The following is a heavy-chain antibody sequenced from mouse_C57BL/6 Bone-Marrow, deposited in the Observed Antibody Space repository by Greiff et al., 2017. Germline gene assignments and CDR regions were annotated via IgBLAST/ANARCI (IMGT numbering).Heavy chain of an antibody. CDR3: ARSLYYGSSYEYFDV. J-gene: IGHJ1*03. D-gene: IGHD1-1*01. CDR1: GYTFTSYG. CDR2: IYPRSGNT. V-gene: IGHV1-81*01. Sequence: QVHVKQSGAELARPGASVKLSCKASGYTFTSYGISWVKQRTGQGLEWIGEIYPRSGNTYYNEKFKGKATLTADKSSSTAYMELRSLTSEDSAVYFCARSLYYGSSYEYFDVWGTGTTVTVSS.